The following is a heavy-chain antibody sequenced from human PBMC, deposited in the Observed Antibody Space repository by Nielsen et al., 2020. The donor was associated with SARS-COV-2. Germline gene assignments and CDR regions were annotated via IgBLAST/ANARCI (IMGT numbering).Heavy chain of an antibody. Sequence: SVKVSCKASGGTFSNYDFSWVRQAPGQGLEWMGGIIPIFATNYAQKFQGRVTISADESTSTVYMELSSLESEDTAVYFCARGKLPSGYALWGQGTLVTDSS. D-gene: IGHD5-18*01. V-gene: IGHV1-69*13. CDR2: IIPIFAT. CDR1: GGTFSNYD. J-gene: IGHJ4*02. CDR3: ARGKLPSGYAL.